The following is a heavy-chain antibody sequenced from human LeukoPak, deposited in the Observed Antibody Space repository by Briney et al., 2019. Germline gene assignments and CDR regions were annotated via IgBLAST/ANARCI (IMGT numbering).Heavy chain of an antibody. J-gene: IGHJ4*02. D-gene: IGHD6-19*01. V-gene: IGHV4-39*01. CDR2: IYYSGST. CDR3: ARHRDSSGWYDFDY. CDR1: GGSINSSNYY. Sequence: SEPLSLTCTVSGGSINSSNYYWGWIRQPPGKGLEWIGSIYYSGSTYYNPSRKSRVSISADTSKDQFSLKLSSVTAADTAVYYCARHRDSSGWYDFDYWGRRTLVTVSS.